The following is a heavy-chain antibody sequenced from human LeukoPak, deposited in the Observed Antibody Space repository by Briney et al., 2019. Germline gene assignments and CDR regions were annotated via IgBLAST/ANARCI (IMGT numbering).Heavy chain of an antibody. Sequence: GRSLRLSCAASGFTFDDYAMHWVRQAPGKGLEWVSGISWNSGSIGYADSVKGRFTISRDNAKNSLYLQMNSLGAEDVALYYCAKGYCSSTSCYADYWGQGTLVTVSS. D-gene: IGHD2-2*01. CDR3: AKGYCSSTSCYADY. CDR2: ISWNSGSI. CDR1: GFTFDDYA. V-gene: IGHV3-9*03. J-gene: IGHJ4*02.